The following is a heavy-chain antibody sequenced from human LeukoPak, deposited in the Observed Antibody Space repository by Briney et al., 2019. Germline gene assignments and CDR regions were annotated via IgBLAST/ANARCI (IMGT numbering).Heavy chain of an antibody. Sequence: SETLSLTCTVSGGSISSSSYYWGWIRQPPGKGLEWIGSIYYSGSTYYNPSLKSRATISVGTSKNQFSLKLSSVTAADTAVYYCARPQAAFYYYYYMDVWGKGTTVTVSS. D-gene: IGHD2-15*01. CDR1: GGSISSSSYY. CDR3: ARPQAAFYYYYYMDV. J-gene: IGHJ6*03. V-gene: IGHV4-39*01. CDR2: IYYSGST.